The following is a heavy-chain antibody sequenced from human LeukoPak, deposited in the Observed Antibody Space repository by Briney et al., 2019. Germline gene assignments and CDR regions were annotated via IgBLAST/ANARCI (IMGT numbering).Heavy chain of an antibody. CDR3: AKDHVSLVSFNFDY. CDR1: RYIHSRLS. Sequence: LLRGSSRYIHSRLSIICAPHASGKGSEDGIAISGSGGSTYYADSVKGRFTMSRDNSKNTLYLQMNRLRAEDTAVYYCAKDHVSLVSFNFDYWGQGTLVTVSS. CDR2: ISGSGGST. J-gene: IGHJ4*02. D-gene: IGHD6-13*01. V-gene: IGHV3-23*01.